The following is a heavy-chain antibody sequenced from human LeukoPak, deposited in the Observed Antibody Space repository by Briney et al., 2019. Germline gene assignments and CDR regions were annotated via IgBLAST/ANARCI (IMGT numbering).Heavy chain of an antibody. CDR2: IYTSGST. CDR1: IGSISGYY. J-gene: IGHJ5*02. V-gene: IGHV4-4*07. D-gene: IGHD2-15*01. Sequence: SETLSPTCTVSIGSISGYYWSWIRQPARKGLEWGGRIYTSGSTNHNPPLKSRVTMSVGTSKQQSALELSALTDADTAVYYCARGVSIGYCSGGSCYNRCDAWGEGTLVTLSS. CDR3: ARGVSIGYCSGGSCYNRCDA.